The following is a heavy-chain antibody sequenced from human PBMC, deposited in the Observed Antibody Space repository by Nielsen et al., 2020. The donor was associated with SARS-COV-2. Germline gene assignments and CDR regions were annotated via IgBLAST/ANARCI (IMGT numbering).Heavy chain of an antibody. D-gene: IGHD3/OR15-3a*01. CDR2: ISSSGSYT. CDR3: TRVSLIGWTGATGRYFDY. CDR1: GFMVSDSY. Sequence: GESLKISCAASGFMVSDSYMSWIRQTPGKGLEWISYISSSGSYTNYADSVKGRFTISRDNARNSVYLQMNSLGAEDTAVYYCTRVSLIGWTGATGRYFDYWGQGTLVTVSS. J-gene: IGHJ4*02. V-gene: IGHV3-11*05.